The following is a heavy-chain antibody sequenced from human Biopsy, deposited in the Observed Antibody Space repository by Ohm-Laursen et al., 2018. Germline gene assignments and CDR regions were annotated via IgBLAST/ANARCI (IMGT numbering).Heavy chain of an antibody. V-gene: IGHV3-7*01. CDR2: IRDDGSEA. J-gene: IGHJ3*02. CDR3: ARDRYGSGGSCYPPVGALDI. CDR1: GFTFRNYW. D-gene: IGHD2-15*01. Sequence: SLRLSCAASGFTFRNYWMSWVRQAPGKGLEWVATIRDDGSEAYYVGSVRGRFTISRDNAKNSLFLQMNSLRAEDTAVYYCARDRYGSGGSCYPPVGALDIWGQGTRVTVSS.